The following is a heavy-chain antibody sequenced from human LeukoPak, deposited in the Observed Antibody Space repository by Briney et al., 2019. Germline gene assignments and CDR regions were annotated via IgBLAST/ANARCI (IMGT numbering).Heavy chain of an antibody. V-gene: IGHV3-23*01. CDR1: GGSISSSSYY. D-gene: IGHD3-16*02. J-gene: IGHJ4*02. CDR2: ISGSGGGT. CDR3: AKAIEFYYFDY. Sequence: ETLSLTCTVSGGSISSSSYYWGWIRQPPGKGLEWVSGISGSGGGTYYADSVKGRFTISRDNSKNTLYLQMNSLRAEDTALYYYAKAIEFYYFDYWGQGTLVTVSS.